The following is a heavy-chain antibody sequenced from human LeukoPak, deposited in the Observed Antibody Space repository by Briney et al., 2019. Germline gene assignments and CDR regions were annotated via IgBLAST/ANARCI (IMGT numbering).Heavy chain of an antibody. CDR3: ARATSVRGVILYYFDY. D-gene: IGHD3-10*02. CDR2: MNPNSGNT. J-gene: IGHJ4*02. Sequence: ASVKVSCKASGYTFTSYDINWVRQATGQGLEWMGWMNPNSGNTGYAQKFQGRATITRNTSISTAYMELSSLRSEDTAVYYCARATSVRGVILYYFDYWGQGTLVTVSS. CDR1: GYTFTSYD. V-gene: IGHV1-8*03.